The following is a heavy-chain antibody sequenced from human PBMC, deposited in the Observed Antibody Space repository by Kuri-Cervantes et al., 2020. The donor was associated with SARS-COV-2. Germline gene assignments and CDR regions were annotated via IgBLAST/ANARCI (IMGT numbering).Heavy chain of an antibody. CDR2: INPSGGST. CDR1: GDTFTSYS. Sequence: ATVNVSCKASGDTFTSYSMHSVRQDPEQGLEWIGIINPSGGSTSYTQKFQGRVTMTRDTSTTTVHMVLSSLRPEDSAVYYCASAQGHNAQQLVGVDYWGQGTLVTVSS. J-gene: IGHJ4*02. V-gene: IGHV1-46*01. D-gene: IGHD6-13*01. CDR3: ASAQGHNAQQLVGVDY.